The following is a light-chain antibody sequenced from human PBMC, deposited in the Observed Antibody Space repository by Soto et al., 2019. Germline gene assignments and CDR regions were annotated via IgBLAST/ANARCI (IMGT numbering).Light chain of an antibody. CDR3: QSHDSSLNSWV. J-gene: IGLJ3*02. CDR2: GNT. CDR1: SSNIGAGYD. V-gene: IGLV1-40*01. Sequence: QSVLTQPPSMSGAPGQRVTISCTGSSSNIGAGYDVHWYQLLPGTAPKLLIYGNTNRPSGVPDRFSGSKSGTSASLAITGLWAEDEAHYYCQSHDSSLNSWVFGGGTKLTVL.